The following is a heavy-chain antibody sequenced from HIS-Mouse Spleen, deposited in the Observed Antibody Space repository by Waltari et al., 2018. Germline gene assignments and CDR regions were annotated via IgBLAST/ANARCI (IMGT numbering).Heavy chain of an antibody. CDR1: GWSVSGYY. V-gene: IGHV4-34*01. CDR3: AGYNWNYGTDY. J-gene: IGHJ4*02. CDR2: INHSGST. D-gene: IGHD1-7*01. Sequence: QVQLQQWGAGLLKPSETLSLTCAGYGWSVSGYYWSWIRQPPGKGLEWIGEINHSGSTNYNPSLKSRVTISVDTSKNQFSLKLSSVTAADTAVYYCAGYNWNYGTDYWGQGTLVTVSS.